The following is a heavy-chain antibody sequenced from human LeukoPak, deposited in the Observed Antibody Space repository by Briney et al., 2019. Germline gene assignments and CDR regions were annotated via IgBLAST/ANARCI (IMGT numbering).Heavy chain of an antibody. D-gene: IGHD4-17*01. CDR2: IYYSGST. CDR3: ARDGGVATVTHGAY. V-gene: IGHV4-39*07. J-gene: IGHJ4*02. CDR1: GGSISSSSYY. Sequence: PSETLSLTCTVSGGSISSSSYYWGWIRQPPGKGLEWIGSIYYSGSTYYNPSLKSRVTISVDTSKNQFSLKLSSVTAADTAVYYCARDGGVATVTHGAYWGQGTLVTVSS.